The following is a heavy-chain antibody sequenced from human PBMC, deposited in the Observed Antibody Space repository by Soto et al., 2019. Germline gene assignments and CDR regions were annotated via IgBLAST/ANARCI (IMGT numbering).Heavy chain of an antibody. D-gene: IGHD4-17*01. Sequence: QVQLVQSGAEVKKPGSSVKVSCKASGCTFSSYAISWVRQAPGQGLEWMGGIIPIFGTANYAQKFQGRVTITADESTSAASIELSSLRSEDTALYDCASPRSVYGDYVVGFDYWGQGTLVTVSS. CDR3: ASPRSVYGDYVVGFDY. J-gene: IGHJ4*02. V-gene: IGHV1-69*01. CDR1: GCTFSSYA. CDR2: IIPIFGTA.